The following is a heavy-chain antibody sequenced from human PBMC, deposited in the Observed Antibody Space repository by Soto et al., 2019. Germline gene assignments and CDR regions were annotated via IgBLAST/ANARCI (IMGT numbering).Heavy chain of an antibody. CDR1: GGSISSSSYY. D-gene: IGHD2-15*01. V-gene: IGHV4-39*01. CDR2: IYYSGST. Sequence: SETLSLTCTVSGGSISSSSYYWGWIRQPPGKGLEWIGSIYYSGSTYYNPSLKSRVTISVDTSKNQFSLKLSSVTAADTAVYYCASYIVVVVAATQGYYFDYWGQGTLVTVSS. CDR3: ASYIVVVVAATQGYYFDY. J-gene: IGHJ4*02.